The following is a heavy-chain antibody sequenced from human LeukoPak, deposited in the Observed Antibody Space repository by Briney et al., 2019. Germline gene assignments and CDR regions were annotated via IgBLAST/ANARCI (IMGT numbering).Heavy chain of an antibody. Sequence: SETLSLTCAVYGGSFSGYYWSWIRQPPGKGLEWIGEIYHSGSTNYNPSLKSRVTISVDKSKNQFSLKLSSVTAADTAVYYCARATYYYDSSGYFTGLFDYWGQGTLVTVSS. D-gene: IGHD3-22*01. CDR3: ARATYYYDSSGYFTGLFDY. CDR1: GGSFSGYY. J-gene: IGHJ4*02. CDR2: IYHSGST. V-gene: IGHV4-34*01.